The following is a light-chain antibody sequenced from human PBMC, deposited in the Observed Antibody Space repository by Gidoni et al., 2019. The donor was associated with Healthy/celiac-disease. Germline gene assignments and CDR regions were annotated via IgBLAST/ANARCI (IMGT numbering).Light chain of an antibody. CDR1: QIVSSTY. CDR3: QQYGSSPWT. V-gene: IGKV3-20*01. J-gene: IGKJ1*01. CDR2: GAS. Sequence: ETVLTQSPGTLSLSPGERASLSCRASQIVSSTYLAWYQQKPGQAPRLLIYGASSRVTGIPDRFSGSGSGTDFTLTISRLEPEDFAGYYCQQYGSSPWTFGQGTKVEIK.